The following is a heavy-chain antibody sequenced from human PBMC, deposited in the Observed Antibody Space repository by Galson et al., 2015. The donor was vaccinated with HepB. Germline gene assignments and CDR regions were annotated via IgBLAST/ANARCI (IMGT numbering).Heavy chain of an antibody. Sequence: SLRLSCAASGFTFSSYAMHWVRQAPGKGLEWVAVISYDGSNKYYADSVKGRFTISRDNSKNTLYLQMNSLGAGYTAVYYCARDGGYSYGWVVRWGQGTLVTVSS. CDR2: ISYDGSNK. V-gene: IGHV3-30-3*01. CDR1: GFTFSSYA. D-gene: IGHD5-18*01. J-gene: IGHJ1*01. CDR3: ARDGGYSYGWVVR.